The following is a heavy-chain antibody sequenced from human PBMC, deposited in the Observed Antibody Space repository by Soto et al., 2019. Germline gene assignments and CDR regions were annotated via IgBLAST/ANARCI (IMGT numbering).Heavy chain of an antibody. CDR1: GRRFSSCS. CDR2: IIPIFGTA. V-gene: IGHV1-69*06. Sequence: SVKAYCKDCGRRFSSCSSSWLQQATESGLERIGGIIPIFGTANYAQQFQGRVTVTADKSTSTAYMELSSLRSEDTAVYYCASNIHAIYDSSGYYHGNWFDLWGQGTLVTVSS. J-gene: IGHJ5*02. CDR3: ASNIHAIYDSSGYYHGNWFDL. D-gene: IGHD3-22*01.